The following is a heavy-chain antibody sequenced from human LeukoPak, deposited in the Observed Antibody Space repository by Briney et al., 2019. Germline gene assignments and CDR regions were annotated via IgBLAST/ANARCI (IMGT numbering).Heavy chain of an antibody. CDR2: ISGSGGST. D-gene: IGHD4-23*01. V-gene: IGHV3-23*01. CDR1: GFTFSSYA. J-gene: IGHJ4*02. CDR3: AKEIYYGGNSFGPLDY. Sequence: GGSLRLSCAASGFTFSSYAMSWVRQAPGKGLEWVSAISGSGGSTYYADSVKGRFTISRDNSKNTLYLQMNSLRAEDTAVYYCAKEIYYGGNSFGPLDYWGQGTLVTVS.